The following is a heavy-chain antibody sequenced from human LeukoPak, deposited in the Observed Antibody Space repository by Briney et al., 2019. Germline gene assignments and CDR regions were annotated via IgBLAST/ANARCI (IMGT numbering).Heavy chain of an antibody. J-gene: IGHJ1*01. CDR1: GGTFSSYA. CDR3: ARVQSSVRYAGYFQH. Sequence: SVKVSCKASGGTFSSYAISWVRQAPGQGLEWMGRIIPILGIANYAQKFQGRVTITADKSTSTAYMELSSLRSEDTAVYYCARVQSSVRYAGYFQHWGQGTLVTVSS. D-gene: IGHD3-10*01. V-gene: IGHV1-69*04. CDR2: IIPILGIA.